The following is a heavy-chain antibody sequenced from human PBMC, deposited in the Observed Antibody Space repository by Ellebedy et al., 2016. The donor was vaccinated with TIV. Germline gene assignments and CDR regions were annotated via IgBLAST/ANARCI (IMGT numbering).Heavy chain of an antibody. CDR1: GYTFTSYY. J-gene: IGHJ3*02. V-gene: IGHV1-46*04. CDR2: INPSGGST. D-gene: IGHD2-2*01. Sequence: AASVKVSCKASGYTFTSYYMHWVRQAPGQGLEWMGIINPSGGSTSYAQKLQGRVTMTRDTSTSTVYMELSSLRSEDTAVYYRARSDCSSTSCYPIRDAFDIWGQGTMVTVSS. CDR3: ARSDCSSTSCYPIRDAFDI.